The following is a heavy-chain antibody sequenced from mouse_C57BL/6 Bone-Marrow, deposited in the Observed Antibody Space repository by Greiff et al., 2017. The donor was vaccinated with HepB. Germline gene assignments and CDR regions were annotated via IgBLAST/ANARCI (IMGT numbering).Heavy chain of an antibody. D-gene: IGHD2-2*01. CDR1: GYAFTNYL. J-gene: IGHJ2*01. V-gene: IGHV1-54*01. Sequence: VQLQQSGAELVRPGTSVKVSCKASGYAFTNYLIEWVKQRPGQGLEGIGVINPGSGGTNYNEKFKGKATLTADKSSSTAYMQLSSLTSEDSAVYVCARNLYLLWLRGTLDYWGQGTTLTVSS. CDR3: ARNLYLLWLRGTLDY. CDR2: INPGSGGT.